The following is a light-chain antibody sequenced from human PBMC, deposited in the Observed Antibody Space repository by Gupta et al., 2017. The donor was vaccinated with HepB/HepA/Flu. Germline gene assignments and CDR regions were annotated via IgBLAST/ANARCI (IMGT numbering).Light chain of an antibody. CDR3: AAWDDSLSGRV. V-gene: IGLV1-47*01. CDR1: SSNIGSNY. CDR2: RNN. Sequence: QSVLTQPPSASGTPGQRVTISCSGSSSNIGSNYVYWYQQLPGTAPKLLIYRNNQRPSGVPDRFSGSKYGTSASLAISGLLAEDEADYYCAAWDDSLSGRVFGGGTKLTVL. J-gene: IGLJ3*02.